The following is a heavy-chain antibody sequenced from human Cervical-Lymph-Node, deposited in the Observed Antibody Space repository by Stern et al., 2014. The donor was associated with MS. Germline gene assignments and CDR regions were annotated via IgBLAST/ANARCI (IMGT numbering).Heavy chain of an antibody. J-gene: IGHJ6*02. CDR2: IWYDGSQK. CDR1: GFTFEDYA. Sequence: QVQLVQSGGGVVQPGGSQRLSCTASGFTFEDYAMEWVRQVPGKGLEWVAMIWYDGSQKYYGDSVRGRFSVSRDNSRNTLYLQMKSLSPEDTAVYSCAKKIPDYSYYAMDVWGQGPTVPVSS. V-gene: IGHV3-33*06. CDR3: AKKIPDYSYYAMDV.